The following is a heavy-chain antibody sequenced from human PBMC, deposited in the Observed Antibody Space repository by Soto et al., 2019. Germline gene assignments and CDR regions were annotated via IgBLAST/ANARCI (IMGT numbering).Heavy chain of an antibody. V-gene: IGHV1-18*01. CDR2: ISGYNGNT. D-gene: IGHD1-26*01. CDR1: GYIFTSYG. CDR3: ARGWEQLPVPIDY. Sequence: QVPLVQSGAEVKKPGASVKVSCETSGYIFTSYGLNWVRQAPGQGLEWMGWISGYNGNTNYAQTFQDRVTMTIDTSRSTVYMELRRLTSDDTAVYYCARGWEQLPVPIDYWGQGTLVSVSS. J-gene: IGHJ4*02.